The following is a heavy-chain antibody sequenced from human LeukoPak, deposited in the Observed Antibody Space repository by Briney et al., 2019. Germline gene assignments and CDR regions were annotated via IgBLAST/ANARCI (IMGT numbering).Heavy chain of an antibody. CDR2: IYSDESST. Sequence: GGSLRLSCAASGFTFSDYWMHWVRQAPGKGLEWVSRIYSDESSTYYADSVKGRFTISRDNAKNTLYLQMNSLRAEDTAMYYCARVSGSRNYYFGAFDIWGQGTMVTVSS. V-gene: IGHV3-74*01. D-gene: IGHD3-10*01. CDR3: ARVSGSRNYYFGAFDI. J-gene: IGHJ3*02. CDR1: GFTFSDYW.